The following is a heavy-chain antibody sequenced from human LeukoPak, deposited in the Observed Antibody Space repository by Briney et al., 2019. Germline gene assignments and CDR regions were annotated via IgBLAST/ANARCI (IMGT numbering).Heavy chain of an antibody. CDR1: GFTFSSYA. CDR3: AKEDEGIWFGEFTTYYGMDV. Sequence: GGSLRLSCAASGFTFSSYAMSWVRQAPGKGLEWVSAISGSGGSTYYADSVRGRFTISRDNSKNTLYLQMNSLRAEDTAVYYCAKEDEGIWFGEFTTYYGMDVWGKGTTVTVSS. D-gene: IGHD3-10*01. CDR2: ISGSGGST. J-gene: IGHJ6*04. V-gene: IGHV3-23*01.